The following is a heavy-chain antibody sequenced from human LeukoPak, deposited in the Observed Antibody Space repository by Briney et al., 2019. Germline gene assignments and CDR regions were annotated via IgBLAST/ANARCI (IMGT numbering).Heavy chain of an antibody. D-gene: IGHD3-10*01. Sequence: GGSLGLSCIASGFTFSSYWMSWVRQAPGKGLEWVANIKQDGSEKNYVDSVMGRFTISRDNAKNPLYLQMNSLRAEDTAVYYCARGVTVMVRGVMLGKYWGQGTLVTVSS. V-gene: IGHV3-7*01. CDR3: ARGVTVMVRGVMLGKY. CDR1: GFTFSSYW. J-gene: IGHJ4*02. CDR2: IKQDGSEK.